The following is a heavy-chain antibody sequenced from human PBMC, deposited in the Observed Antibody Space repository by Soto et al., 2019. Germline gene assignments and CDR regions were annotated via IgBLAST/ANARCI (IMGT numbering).Heavy chain of an antibody. V-gene: IGHV4-59*08. CDR1: GGSISSYY. CDR3: AGNYCRRTSCYFCY. D-gene: IGHD2-2*01. J-gene: IGHJ4*02. Sequence: QVQLQESGPGLVKPSETLSLTCTVSGGSISSYYWSWIRQPPGKGLEGIGYIYYRGSPNYNPSLKSRGTISGGTVKNPFSLKLSSVTAANTAVDYCAGNYCRRTSCYFCYWGQGTLVTVSS. CDR2: IYYRGSP.